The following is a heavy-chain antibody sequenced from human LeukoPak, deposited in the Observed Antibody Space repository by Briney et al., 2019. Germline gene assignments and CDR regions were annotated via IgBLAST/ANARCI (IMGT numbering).Heavy chain of an antibody. CDR2: IYYSGST. J-gene: IGHJ6*02. D-gene: IGHD3-3*01. CDR3: ARSYYDFWSGYSSGFYYGMDV. V-gene: IGHV4-59*05. CDR1: GGSISSYY. Sequence: SETLSLTCTVSGGSISSYYWSWIRQPPGKGLEWIGSIYYSGSTYYNPSLKSRVTISVDTSKNQFSLKLSSVTAADTAVYYCARSYYDFWSGYSSGFYYGMDVWGQGTTVTVSS.